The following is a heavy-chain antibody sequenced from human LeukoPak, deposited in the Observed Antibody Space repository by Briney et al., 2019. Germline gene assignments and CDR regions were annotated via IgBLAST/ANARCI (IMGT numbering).Heavy chain of an antibody. CDR1: GFTFSSYA. J-gene: IGHJ4*02. CDR3: ARLSANSSAYFFDY. D-gene: IGHD3-22*01. Sequence: GGSLRLSCAASGFTFSSYAMSRVRQAPGKGLEWVSAISGSGGSTYYADSVKGRFTISRDNSKNTLYLQMNSLRAEDTAVYYCARLSANSSAYFFDYWGQGTLVTVSS. CDR2: ISGSGGST. V-gene: IGHV3-23*01.